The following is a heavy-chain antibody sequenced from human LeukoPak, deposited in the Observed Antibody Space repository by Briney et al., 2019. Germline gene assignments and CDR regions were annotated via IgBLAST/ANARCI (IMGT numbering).Heavy chain of an antibody. D-gene: IGHD2/OR15-2a*01. V-gene: IGHV3-53*01. CDR3: TTDLSHYYMDV. CDR1: GFTVSINS. J-gene: IGHJ6*03. CDR2: IYSGGNT. Sequence: SGGSLRLSCTVSGFTVSINSMSWVRQAPGKGLEWVSFIYSGGNTHYSDSVKGRFTISRDNSKNTLYLQMNSLKTEDTAVYYCTTDLSHYYMDVWGKGTTVTVSS.